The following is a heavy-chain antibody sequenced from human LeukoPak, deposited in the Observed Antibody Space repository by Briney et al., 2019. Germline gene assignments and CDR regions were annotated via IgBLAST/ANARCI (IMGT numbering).Heavy chain of an antibody. CDR2: ISNNGGRT. Sequence: GGSLRLSCAASGFTFSSYAMHWVRQAPGKGLEYVSAISNNGGRTYYADSVKGRFTISRDNSKNTLYLQMSSLRAEDTAVYYCARESKGSWIQPIPVPDYWGQGTLVTVSS. CDR3: ARESKGSWIQPIPVPDY. D-gene: IGHD5-18*01. V-gene: IGHV3-64D*09. J-gene: IGHJ4*02. CDR1: GFTFSSYA.